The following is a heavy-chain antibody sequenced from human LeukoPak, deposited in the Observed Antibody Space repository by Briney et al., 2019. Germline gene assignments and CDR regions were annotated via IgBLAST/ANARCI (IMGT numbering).Heavy chain of an antibody. CDR3: AGGKVWWYSGSYGAFDI. D-gene: IGHD1-26*01. CDR2: INHSGST. CDR1: GGSFSGYY. V-gene: IGHV4-34*01. Sequence: SETLSLTCAVYGGSFSGYYWSWIRQPPGKGLEWIGEINHSGSTNYNPSLKSRVTISVDTSKNQFSLKLSSVTAADTAVYYCAGGKVWWYSGSYGAFDIWGQGTMVTVSS. J-gene: IGHJ3*02.